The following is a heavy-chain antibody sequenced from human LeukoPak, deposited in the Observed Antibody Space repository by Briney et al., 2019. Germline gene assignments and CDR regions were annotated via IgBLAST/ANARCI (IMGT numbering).Heavy chain of an antibody. Sequence: GGSLRLSCAASGFTFSSYAMHWVRQAPGKGLEWVAVISYDGSNKYYADSVKGRFTISRDNSKNTLYLQMNSLRAENTAVYHCAKPPSGWTRGGFDYWGQGTLVTVSS. J-gene: IGHJ4*02. CDR1: GFTFSSYA. CDR2: ISYDGSNK. V-gene: IGHV3-30*04. CDR3: AKPPSGWTRGGFDY. D-gene: IGHD6-19*01.